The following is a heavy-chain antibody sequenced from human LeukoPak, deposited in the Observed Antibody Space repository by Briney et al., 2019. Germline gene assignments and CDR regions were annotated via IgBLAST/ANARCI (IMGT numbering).Heavy chain of an antibody. CDR1: GYTFTGCY. V-gene: IGHV1-2*02. Sequence: ASVKVSCKASGYTFTGCYMHWVRQAPGQGLEWMGWINPNSGGTNYAQKFQGRVTMTRDTSISTAYMELSRLGSDDTAVYYCARSPLKIVVVPAAPWEGLRYNWFDPWGQGTLVTVSS. J-gene: IGHJ5*02. CDR2: INPNSGGT. CDR3: ARSPLKIVVVPAAPWEGLRYNWFDP. D-gene: IGHD2-2*01.